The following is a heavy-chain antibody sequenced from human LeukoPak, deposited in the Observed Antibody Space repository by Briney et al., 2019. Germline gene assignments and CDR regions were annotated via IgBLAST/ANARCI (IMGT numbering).Heavy chain of an antibody. V-gene: IGHV1-69*13. CDR1: GYTFTSYG. CDR2: IIPIFGTA. D-gene: IGHD4-17*01. Sequence: ASVKVSCKASGYTFTSYGISWVRQAPGQGLEWMGGIIPIFGTANYAQKFQGRVTITADESTSTAYMELSSLRSEDTAVYYCARGGRDYAQPDAVGVYWFDPWGQGTLVTVSS. J-gene: IGHJ5*02. CDR3: ARGGRDYAQPDAVGVYWFDP.